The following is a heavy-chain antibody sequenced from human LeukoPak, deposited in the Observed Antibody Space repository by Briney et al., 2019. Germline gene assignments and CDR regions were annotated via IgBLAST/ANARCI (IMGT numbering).Heavy chain of an antibody. Sequence: GGSLRPSCAASGFTFSTYSMTWVRQAPGRGLEWVSTIGATVGKTHYADSVKGRFTISRDNSKNTMYLQMDSLRAEDTAVYYCARDAYSSANWFDPWGQGTLVTVSS. CDR1: GFTFSTYS. CDR3: ARDAYSSANWFDP. D-gene: IGHD6-25*01. V-gene: IGHV3-23*01. CDR2: IGATVGKT. J-gene: IGHJ5*02.